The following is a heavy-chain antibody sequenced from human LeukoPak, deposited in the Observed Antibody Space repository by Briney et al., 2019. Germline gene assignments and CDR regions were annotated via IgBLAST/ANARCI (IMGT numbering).Heavy chain of an antibody. CDR2: ISGSGGST. J-gene: IGHJ4*02. CDR1: GFTFSSYA. Sequence: GGSLRLSCAASGFTFSSYAMSWVRQAPGKGLEWVSAISGSGGSTYYADSVKGRFTISRDNSKNTLYLQVNSLRAEDTAVYYCAKSYDYYDSTNFDYWGQGTLVTVSS. D-gene: IGHD3-22*01. CDR3: AKSYDYYDSTNFDY. V-gene: IGHV3-23*01.